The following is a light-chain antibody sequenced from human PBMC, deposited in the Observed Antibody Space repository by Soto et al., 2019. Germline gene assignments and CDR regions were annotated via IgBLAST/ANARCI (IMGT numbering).Light chain of an antibody. CDR2: DAS. J-gene: IGKJ4*01. CDR3: QQYASSPLS. CDR1: QSVGRNY. V-gene: IGKV3-20*01. Sequence: EIVLTQSPGTLSVSPGERATLSCRASQSVGRNYLAWYQQKPGQAPRLIIYDASRRATGIPDRFSGSWSGTDFTLPVSRLEPEDFAVYYCQQYASSPLSFGGGTKAEAK.